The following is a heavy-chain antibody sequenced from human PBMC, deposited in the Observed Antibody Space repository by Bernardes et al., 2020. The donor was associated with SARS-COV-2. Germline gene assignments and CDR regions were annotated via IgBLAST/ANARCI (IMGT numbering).Heavy chain of an antibody. J-gene: IGHJ6*02. CDR3: AKDIAAAGPSCYYYYYYMDV. CDR1: GFTFDDYT. CDR2: ISWDGGST. Sequence: GGSLRLSCAASGFTFDDYTMHWVRQAPGKGLEWVSLISWDGGSTYYADSVKGRFTISRDNSKKSLYLQMNSLRTEDTALYYCAKDIAAAGPSCYYYYYYMDVWGQGTTVTVSS. D-gene: IGHD6-13*01. V-gene: IGHV3-43*01.